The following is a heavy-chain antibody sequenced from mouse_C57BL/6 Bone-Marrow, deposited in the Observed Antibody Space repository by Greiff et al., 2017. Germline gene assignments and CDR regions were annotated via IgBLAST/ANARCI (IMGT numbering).Heavy chain of an antibody. CDR2: INPNNGGT. D-gene: IGHD1-1*01. Sequence: EVQLQQSGPELVKPGASVTMSCKASGYTFTDYNMHWVKQSHGKSLEWIGYINPNNGGTSYNQKFKGKATLTVNKSSSTAYMELRSLTSEDSAVYYCARTLYYYGSSYMGYWGQGTTLTVSS. CDR1: GYTFTDYN. V-gene: IGHV1-22*01. CDR3: ARTLYYYGSSYMGY. J-gene: IGHJ2*01.